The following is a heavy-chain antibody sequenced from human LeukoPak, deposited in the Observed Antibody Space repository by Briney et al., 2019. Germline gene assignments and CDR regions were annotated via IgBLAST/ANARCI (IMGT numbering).Heavy chain of an antibody. CDR1: GGSFSGYY. Sequence: SETLSLTCAVYGGSFSGYYWSWIRQPPGKGLEWIGEINHSGSTNYNPSLKRRVTISVDTSKNQFSLKLSSVTAADTAVYYCARLRSYYYDSSNDYWGQGTLVTVSS. J-gene: IGHJ4*02. CDR3: ARLRSYYYDSSNDY. D-gene: IGHD3-22*01. CDR2: INHSGST. V-gene: IGHV4-34*01.